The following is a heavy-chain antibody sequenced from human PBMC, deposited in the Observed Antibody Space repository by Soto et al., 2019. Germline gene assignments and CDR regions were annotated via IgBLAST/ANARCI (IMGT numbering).Heavy chain of an antibody. J-gene: IGHJ6*02. Sequence: QVQLVQSGAEVKKPGSSVKVSCKASGYTFISYGISWVRQAPGQGLEWMGWISAYNDYTNYAQKRQARVTMTTGTPTRLAYLGLRSLRSDDTAVYYCAREGYYSGSGSYSPPRYYGMDVWGQGTTVTVSS. CDR1: GYTFISYG. CDR2: ISAYNDYT. D-gene: IGHD3-10*01. V-gene: IGHV1-18*01. CDR3: AREGYYSGSGSYSPPRYYGMDV.